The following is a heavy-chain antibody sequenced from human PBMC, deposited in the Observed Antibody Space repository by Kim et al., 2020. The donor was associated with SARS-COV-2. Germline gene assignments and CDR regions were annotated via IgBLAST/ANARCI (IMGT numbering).Heavy chain of an antibody. D-gene: IGHD1-1*01. J-gene: IGHJ4*02. CDR3: LSGSYHTY. Sequence: ASVKVSCKASDNTFAIYDVSWVRQAHGQGLEWMGRINAQGGNTYYAQNVQGRVTITKDTSTSTAFMELSSLRSDDTAVYFCLSGSYHTYWGQGTLVTVSS. CDR1: DNTFAIYD. V-gene: IGHV1-18*01. CDR2: INAQGGNT.